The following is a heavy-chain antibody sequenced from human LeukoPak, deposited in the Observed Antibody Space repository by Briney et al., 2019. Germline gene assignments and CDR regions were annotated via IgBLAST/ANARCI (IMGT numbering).Heavy chain of an antibody. J-gene: IGHJ4*02. V-gene: IGHV1-46*01. D-gene: IGHD3-22*01. CDR1: GYTFTSFY. Sequence: ASVKVSCKASGYTFTSFYMHWVRQAPGQGLEWMGVINPSGGDTTYAQRFQGRVTMTRDMSANTVYTDLSSLRFEDTAMYYCAGATLYHDGSGYYSLWGQGTLVTVSS. CDR3: AGATLYHDGSGYYSL. CDR2: INPSGGDT.